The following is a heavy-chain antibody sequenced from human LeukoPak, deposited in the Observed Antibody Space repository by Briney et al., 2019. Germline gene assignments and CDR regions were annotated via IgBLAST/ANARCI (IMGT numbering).Heavy chain of an antibody. CDR3: ARGPLIDLSWARIYYYYYYMDV. J-gene: IGHJ6*03. Sequence: ASVKVSCKASGGTFSSYAFSWVRQAPGQGLEWMGGIIPIFGTANYAQKFQGRVTITADKSTSTAYMELSSLRSEDTAVYYCARGPLIDLSWARIYYYYYYMDVWGKGTTVTVSS. D-gene: IGHD5-12*01. V-gene: IGHV1-69*06. CDR1: GGTFSSYA. CDR2: IIPIFGTA.